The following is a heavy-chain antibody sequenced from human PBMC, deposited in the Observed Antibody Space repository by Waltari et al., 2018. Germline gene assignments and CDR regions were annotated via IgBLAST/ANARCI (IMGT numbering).Heavy chain of an antibody. CDR3: AKSMVRGVITANYFDY. CDR2: IWYDGSNK. D-gene: IGHD3-10*01. V-gene: IGHV3-30*18. J-gene: IGHJ4*02. Sequence: QVQLVESGGGVVQPGRSLRLSCAASGFTFSSYGMHWVRQAPGKGLEWVAVIWYDGSNKYYAASVKGRFTISRDNSKNTLYLQMNSLRAEDTAVYYCAKSMVRGVITANYFDYWGQGTLVTVSS. CDR1: GFTFSSYG.